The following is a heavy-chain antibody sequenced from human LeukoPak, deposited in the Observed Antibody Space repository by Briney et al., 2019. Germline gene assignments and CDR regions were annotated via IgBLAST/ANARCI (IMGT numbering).Heavy chain of an antibody. CDR3: AKVDSSSWYDWFDP. J-gene: IGHJ5*02. V-gene: IGHV3-23*01. D-gene: IGHD6-13*01. CDR1: GLSFSTDA. Sequence: GVLRLSCVGHGLSFSTDAMGWVRQVPGKGLEWVSSISSSSGSRYYADSVKGRFSISRDNSKNTVYLQMNSLRAEDTAVYYCAKVDSSSWYDWFDPWGQGTLVTVSS. CDR2: ISSSSGSR.